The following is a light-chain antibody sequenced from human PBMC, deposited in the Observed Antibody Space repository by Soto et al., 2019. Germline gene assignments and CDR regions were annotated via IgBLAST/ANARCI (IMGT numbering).Light chain of an antibody. CDR3: QQRSNWPPVT. CDR2: AVS. CDR1: QSVSSN. J-gene: IGKJ4*01. V-gene: IGKV3-15*01. Sequence: EIMMTQSPGTLSASPGERATLSCRASQSVSSNLAWYQQKPGQAPRLLIYAVSTRATGIPARFSGSGSGTEFTLTISSLEPEDFAIYYCQQRSNWPPVTFGGGTKVEIK.